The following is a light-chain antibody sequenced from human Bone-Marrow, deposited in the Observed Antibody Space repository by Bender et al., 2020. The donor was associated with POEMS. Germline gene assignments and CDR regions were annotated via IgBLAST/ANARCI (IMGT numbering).Light chain of an antibody. V-gene: IGLV2-23*02. J-gene: IGLJ3*02. Sequence: QSALTQPASVSASPGQSITISCTGTSSDVGAYNHVSWYQQHPGTAPKLLIYEVTKRPSGISNRFSGSKSGNTASLTISGLQAEDEADYHCCSYAGTSVLFSGGTKLTVL. CDR3: CSYAGTSVL. CDR1: SSDVGAYNH. CDR2: EVT.